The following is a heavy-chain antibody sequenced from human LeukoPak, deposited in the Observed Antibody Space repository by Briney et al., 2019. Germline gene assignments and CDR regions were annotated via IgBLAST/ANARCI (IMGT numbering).Heavy chain of an antibody. J-gene: IGHJ4*02. D-gene: IGHD3-3*01. CDR3: ARSFTYYDFWSGRRCYFDY. CDR2: INPNTGGT. V-gene: IGHV1-2*02. CDR1: GYTFSGYY. Sequence: GASVKVSCKASGYTFSGYYMHWVRQAPGQGLEWMGWINPNTGGTNYAQKFQGRVTMARDTSIRTVYMELSRLRYDDTAVYYCARSFTYYDFWSGRRCYFDYWGQGTLVTVSS.